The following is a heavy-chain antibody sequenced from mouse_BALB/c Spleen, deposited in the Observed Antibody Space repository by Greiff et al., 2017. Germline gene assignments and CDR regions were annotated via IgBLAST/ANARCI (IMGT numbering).Heavy chain of an antibody. J-gene: IGHJ3*01. CDR1: GYTFTDYT. D-gene: IGHD2-10*02. V-gene: IGHV1-26*01. CDR3: AREGYGNYAWFAY. Sequence: VQLQQSGPELVKPGASVKISCKTSGYTFTDYTMPWVKQSHGKSLEWIGGINPNNGGTSYNQKFKGKATLTVDKSSSTAYMELRSLTSEDSAVYYCAREGYGNYAWFAYWGQGTLVTVSA. CDR2: INPNNGGT.